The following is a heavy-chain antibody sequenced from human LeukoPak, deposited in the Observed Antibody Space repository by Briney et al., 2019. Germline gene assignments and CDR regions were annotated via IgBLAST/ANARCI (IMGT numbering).Heavy chain of an antibody. CDR1: GFTFSSYT. V-gene: IGHV3-48*04. Sequence: GGSLRLSRAASGFTFSSYTMNWVRQPPGKGLEWVSNIGTSSTTIYYADSVKGRFTISRDNAKNSLYLQMNSLRAEDTAVYYCARVRGDTDYWGQGTLVTVSS. D-gene: IGHD3-10*01. J-gene: IGHJ4*02. CDR2: IGTSSTTI. CDR3: ARVRGDTDY.